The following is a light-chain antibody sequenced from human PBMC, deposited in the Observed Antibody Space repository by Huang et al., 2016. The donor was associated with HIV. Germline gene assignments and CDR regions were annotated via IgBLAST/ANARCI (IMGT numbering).Light chain of an antibody. J-gene: IGKJ1*01. Sequence: DIVMTQSPATLSVSPGERATLSCRASQSVSSNLAWYQQKPGQAPRLLIYSASTRATGIPARFSGSGSGTEFTLTISSLQSEDVAVYYCQQYNNWPRTFGQGTKVEIK. CDR1: QSVSSN. V-gene: IGKV3-15*01. CDR3: QQYNNWPRT. CDR2: SAS.